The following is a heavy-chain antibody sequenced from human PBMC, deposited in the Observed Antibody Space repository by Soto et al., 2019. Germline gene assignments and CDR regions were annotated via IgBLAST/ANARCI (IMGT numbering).Heavy chain of an antibody. CDR3: ARVMGSERPLSTCYDY. J-gene: IGHJ4*02. D-gene: IGHD2-15*01. Sequence: ASVKVSCKASGYTFTSYGISWVRQAPGQGLEWMGWISAYNGNTNYAQKLQGRVTMTTDTSTSTAYMELRSLRSDDTTVYYCARVMGSERPLSTCYDYWGQGTLVTVSS. CDR1: GYTFTSYG. CDR2: ISAYNGNT. V-gene: IGHV1-18*01.